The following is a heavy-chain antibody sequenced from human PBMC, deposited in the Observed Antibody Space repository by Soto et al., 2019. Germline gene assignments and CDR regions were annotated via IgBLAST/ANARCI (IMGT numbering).Heavy chain of an antibody. CDR3: ARDAFMTTVNCYYYGMDV. Sequence: GGSLRLSCAASGFTFSSYSMNWVRQGPGKGLEWVSYISSSSSTIYYADSVKGRFTISRANAKNSLYLQMNSLRDEDTAVYYCARDAFMTTVNCYYYGMDVWRQGNTVTVSS. CDR2: ISSSSSTI. CDR1: GFTFSSYS. D-gene: IGHD4-17*01. J-gene: IGHJ6*02. V-gene: IGHV3-48*02.